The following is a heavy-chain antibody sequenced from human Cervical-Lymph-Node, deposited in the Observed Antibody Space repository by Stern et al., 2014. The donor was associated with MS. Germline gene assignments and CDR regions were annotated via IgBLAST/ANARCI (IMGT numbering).Heavy chain of an antibody. CDR2: ISSKSGTI. J-gene: IGHJ6*02. CDR1: GFTFDDYA. V-gene: IGHV3-9*01. CDR3: TKDMRGVGYAMDV. Sequence: EVQLVESGGGLVQPGRPLGLSCAASGFTFDDYAMHGVRQVPGKGLEWVSSISSKSGTIGYADSVKGRFTISRDNAKNSLHLQMNSLRADDTAFYYCTKDMRGVGYAMDVWGRGTTVTVSS. D-gene: IGHD3-10*01.